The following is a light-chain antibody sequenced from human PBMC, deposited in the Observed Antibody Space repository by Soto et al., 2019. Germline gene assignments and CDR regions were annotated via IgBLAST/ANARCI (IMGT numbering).Light chain of an antibody. CDR2: DIR. J-gene: IGLJ1*01. CDR1: SSDVGGYKY. V-gene: IGLV2-14*03. Sequence: QSALTQPASVSGSPGQSITISCTGTSSDVGGYKYVSWYQQHPGNAPKLMIYDIRNRPSGVSNRFSGSKSGNTASLTISGLQAEDEAIYYCSSYTSSSTRVFGTGTKVTVL. CDR3: SSYTSSSTRV.